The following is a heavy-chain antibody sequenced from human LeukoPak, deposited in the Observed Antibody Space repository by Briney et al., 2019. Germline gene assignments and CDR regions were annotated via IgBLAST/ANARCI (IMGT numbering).Heavy chain of an antibody. Sequence: ASVKVSCKASGYTFTSYGISWVRQAPGQGLEWMGWISAYNGNTNYAQKLQGRVTMTTDTSTSTAYMELRSLRSDDTAAYYCASGKISSSSPAYYYYGMDVWGQGTTVTVSS. D-gene: IGHD6-6*01. CDR3: ASGKISSSSPAYYYYGMDV. J-gene: IGHJ6*02. V-gene: IGHV1-18*01. CDR1: GYTFTSYG. CDR2: ISAYNGNT.